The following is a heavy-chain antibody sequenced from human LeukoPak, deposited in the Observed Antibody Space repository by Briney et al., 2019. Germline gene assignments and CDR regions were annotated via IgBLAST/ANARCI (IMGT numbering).Heavy chain of an antibody. V-gene: IGHV1-46*01. J-gene: IGHJ4*02. Sequence: ASVKVSCKASGYTFTKSYIHWVRQAPGQRLEWMGLINPGGDNTNYAQNLQDRVTMTTDASTSTVYMELRSLGSDDTAVYYCARDYRGSESPSIYWGQGTLVTVSS. D-gene: IGHD3-10*01. CDR1: GYTFTKSY. CDR2: INPGGDNT. CDR3: ARDYRGSESPSIY.